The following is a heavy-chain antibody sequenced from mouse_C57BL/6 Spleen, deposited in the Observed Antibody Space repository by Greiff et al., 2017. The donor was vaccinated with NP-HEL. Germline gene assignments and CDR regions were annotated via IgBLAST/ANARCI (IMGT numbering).Heavy chain of an antibody. CDR3: ARDLYYDYDVAWFAY. CDR1: GFTFSSYA. CDR2: ISDGGSYT. V-gene: IGHV5-4*01. J-gene: IGHJ3*01. D-gene: IGHD2-4*01. Sequence: EVQRVESGGGLVKPGGSLKLSCAASGFTFSSYAMSWVRQTPEKRLEWVATISDGGSYTYYPDNVKGRFTISRDNAKNNLYLQMSHLKSEDTAMYYCARDLYYDYDVAWFAYWGQGTLVTVSA.